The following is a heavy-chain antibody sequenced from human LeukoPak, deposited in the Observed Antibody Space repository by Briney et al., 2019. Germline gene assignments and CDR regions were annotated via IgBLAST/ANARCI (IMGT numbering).Heavy chain of an antibody. CDR1: LYTLPSYD. J-gene: IGHJ6*02. CDR2: MNSDSGNT. D-gene: IGHD3-16*02. V-gene: IGHV1-8*01. Sequence: ASVTVSRKPSLYTLPSYDINGVRQATGKGLEGMGWMNSDSGNTGYAQKFQGRVTMTRNTSISTAYMELSSLRSEDTAVYYCARVSIVYGMDVWGQGTTVTVSS. CDR3: ARVSIVYGMDV.